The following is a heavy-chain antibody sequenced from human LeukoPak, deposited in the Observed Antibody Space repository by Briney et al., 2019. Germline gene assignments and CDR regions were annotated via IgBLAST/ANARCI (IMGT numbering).Heavy chain of an antibody. Sequence: GGSLRLSCAASGFTFSNYWMSWVRQAPGKGLQWVANINLDESERYYVDSVKGRFTISRDNAKNSLYLQMNSLRAEDTAVYYCARNSRVGFDYWSQGTLLTVSS. D-gene: IGHD4-23*01. J-gene: IGHJ4*02. CDR2: INLDESER. CDR1: GFTFSNYW. V-gene: IGHV3-7*03. CDR3: ARNSRVGFDY.